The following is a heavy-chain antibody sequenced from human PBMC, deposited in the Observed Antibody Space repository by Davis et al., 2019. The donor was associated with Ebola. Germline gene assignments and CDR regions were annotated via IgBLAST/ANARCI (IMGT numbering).Heavy chain of an antibody. CDR1: GFTVSTYW. J-gene: IGHJ4*02. CDR2: IKQDGGEQ. Sequence: GESLKTSCAASGFTVSTYWMTWVRQAPGKGLEWVANIKQDGGEQNYVDSVKGRFTISRDNAKNTVNLQMNSLRPEDTAVYYCAKAYVRGFGETNYFDYWGQGTLVTVSS. CDR3: AKAYVRGFGETNYFDY. V-gene: IGHV3-7*01. D-gene: IGHD3-10*01.